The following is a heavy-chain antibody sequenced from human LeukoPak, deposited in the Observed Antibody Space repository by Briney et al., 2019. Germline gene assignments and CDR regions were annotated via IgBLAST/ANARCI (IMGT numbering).Heavy chain of an antibody. V-gene: IGHV1-69*05. D-gene: IGHD4-17*01. CDR1: GGTFSSYA. Sequence: SVKVSCKASGGTFSSYAISWVRQAPGQGLEWMGRIIPIFGTANYAQKFQGRVTITTDESTSTAYMELSSLRSEDTAVYYCARDGGDYPDYYYMDVWGKGTTVTVSS. J-gene: IGHJ6*03. CDR3: ARDGGDYPDYYYMDV. CDR2: IIPIFGTA.